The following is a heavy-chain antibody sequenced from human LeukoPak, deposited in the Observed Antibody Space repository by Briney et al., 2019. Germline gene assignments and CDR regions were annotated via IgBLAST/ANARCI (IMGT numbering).Heavy chain of an antibody. CDR2: ISGSGGST. Sequence: GGSLRLSCAASGFTFSSYAMSWVRQAPGKGLEWVSAISGSGGSTYYADSVKSRFTISRDNSKNTLYLQMNSLRAEDTAVYYCAPPAHRDTAMVTTFTGYWGQGTLVTVSS. V-gene: IGHV3-23*01. J-gene: IGHJ4*02. D-gene: IGHD5-18*01. CDR1: GFTFSSYA. CDR3: APPAHRDTAMVTTFTGY.